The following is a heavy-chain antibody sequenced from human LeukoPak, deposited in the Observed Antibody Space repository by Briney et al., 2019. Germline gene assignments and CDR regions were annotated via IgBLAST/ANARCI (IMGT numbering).Heavy chain of an antibody. D-gene: IGHD3-22*01. J-gene: IGHJ4*02. Sequence: SGPTLVKPTQTLTLTCTFSGFSLSTSGVGVGWIRQPPGKALEWLAIIYWDDDKRYSPSLKSRLTITKDTSKNQVVLTMTNMDPVDTATYYCARGYYYDSSGRYFDYWGQGTLVTVSS. V-gene: IGHV2-5*02. CDR2: IYWDDDK. CDR3: ARGYYYDSSGRYFDY. CDR1: GFSLSTSGVG.